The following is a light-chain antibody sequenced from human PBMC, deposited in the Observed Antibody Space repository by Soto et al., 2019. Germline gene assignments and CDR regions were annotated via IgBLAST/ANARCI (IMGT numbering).Light chain of an antibody. V-gene: IGLV2-23*02. Sequence: HSVLTEPVSVSGSRWQSMSISFTGTSSNVGSYNFVSWYRQYPGKAPELIIYEVSQRPSTFFNRFSGSKSGNTASLTVSGLQSDDEADYYCCSYAGNNTLVFGGGTKVTVL. J-gene: IGLJ3*02. CDR3: CSYAGNNTLV. CDR1: SSNVGSYNF. CDR2: EVS.